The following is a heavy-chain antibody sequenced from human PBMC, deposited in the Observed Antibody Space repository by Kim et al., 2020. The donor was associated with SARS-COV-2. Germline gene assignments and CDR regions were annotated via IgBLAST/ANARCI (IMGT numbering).Heavy chain of an antibody. CDR2: IYSGGST. CDR3: ARDRVGYTKRGDYGMDV. J-gene: IGHJ6*02. CDR1: GFTVSSNY. Sequence: GGSLRLSCAASGFTVSSNYMSWVRQAPGKGLEWVSVIYSGGSTYYADSVKGRFTISRHNSKNTLYLQMNSLRAEDTAVYYCARDRVGYTKRGDYGMDVWGQGTTVTVSS. V-gene: IGHV3-53*04. D-gene: IGHD5-12*01.